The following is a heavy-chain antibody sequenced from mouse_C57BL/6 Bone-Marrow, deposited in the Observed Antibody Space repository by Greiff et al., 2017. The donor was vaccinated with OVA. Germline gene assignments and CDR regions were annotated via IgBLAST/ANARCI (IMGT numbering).Heavy chain of an antibody. J-gene: IGHJ3*01. D-gene: IGHD2-3*01. CDR2: INPNNGGT. V-gene: IGHV1-26*01. Sequence: VQLQQSGPELVKPGASVKISCKASGYTFTDYYMNWVKQSHGKSLEWIGDINPNNGGTSYNQKFKGKATLTVDKSSSTAYMELRSLTSEDSAVYYCARVYDGYRWFAYWGQGTLVTVSA. CDR1: GYTFTDYY. CDR3: ARVYDGYRWFAY.